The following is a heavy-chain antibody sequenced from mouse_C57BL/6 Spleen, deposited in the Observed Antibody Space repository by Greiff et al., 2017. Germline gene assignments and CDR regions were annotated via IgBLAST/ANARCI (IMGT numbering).Heavy chain of an antibody. J-gene: IGHJ3*01. V-gene: IGHV1-64*01. D-gene: IGHD2-4*01. CDR1: GYTFTSYW. CDR3: ARDDYGWFAY. CDR2: IHPISGST. Sequence: QVQLQQPGAELVKPGASVKLSCKASGYTFTSYWMHWVKQRPGQGLEWIGMIHPISGSTNYNEKFKSKVTLTLDKSSSTAYMQISSLTSEDSAVYYCARDDYGWFAYWGQVTLVTVSA.